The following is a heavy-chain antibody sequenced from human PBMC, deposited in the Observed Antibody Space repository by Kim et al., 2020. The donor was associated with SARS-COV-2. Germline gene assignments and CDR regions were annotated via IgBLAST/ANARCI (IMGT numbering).Heavy chain of an antibody. D-gene: IGHD3-16*02. CDR1: GFTFDDYA. CDR3: AKDQGRGDYVWGSYRYPRPGSSSRYYGMDV. J-gene: IGHJ6*02. Sequence: GGSLRLSCAASGFTFDDYAMHWVRQAPGKGLEWVSGISWNSGSIGYADSVKGRFTISRDNAKNSLYLQMNSLRAEDTALYYCAKDQGRGDYVWGSYRYPRPGSSSRYYGMDVWGQGTTVTVSS. CDR2: ISWNSGSI. V-gene: IGHV3-9*01.